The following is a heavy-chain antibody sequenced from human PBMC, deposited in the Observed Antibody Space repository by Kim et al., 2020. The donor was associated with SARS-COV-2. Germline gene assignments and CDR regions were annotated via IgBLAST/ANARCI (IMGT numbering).Heavy chain of an antibody. D-gene: IGHD6-13*01. CDR3: ARVSLAAAGTDFDY. J-gene: IGHJ4*02. Sequence: ATKIQGRVTMTRKTSISTAYMEMSSLGSADTAVYYCARVSLAAAGTDFDYWGQGTLVTVSS. V-gene: IGHV1-8*01.